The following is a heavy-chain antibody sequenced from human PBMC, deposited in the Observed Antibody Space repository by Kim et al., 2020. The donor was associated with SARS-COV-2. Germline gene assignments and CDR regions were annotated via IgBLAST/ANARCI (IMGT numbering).Heavy chain of an antibody. CDR1: GFTFSSYS. CDR3: AGYYYGSGSYPFDY. Sequence: GGSLRLSCAASGFTFSSYSMNWVRQAPGKGLEWVSYISSSSSTIYYADSVKGRFTISRDNAKNSLYLQMNSLRAEDTAVYYCAGYYYGSGSYPFDYWGQGTLVTVSS. D-gene: IGHD3-10*01. J-gene: IGHJ4*02. CDR2: ISSSSSTI. V-gene: IGHV3-48*04.